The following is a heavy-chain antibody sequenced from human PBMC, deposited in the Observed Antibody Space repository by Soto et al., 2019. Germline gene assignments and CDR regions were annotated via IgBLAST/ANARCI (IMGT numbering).Heavy chain of an antibody. CDR3: VRGRSYSVYDF. V-gene: IGHV4-4*07. J-gene: IGHJ4*02. Sequence: SETLSLTCTVSGGSISGHSWVWIRQPAGKGLEWIGHIYPSGSTSYNPSLRSRVTMSLDTSTNKIFLNLTSVTAADTAVFYCVRGRSYSVYDFWGPGTLVTVSS. CDR2: IYPSGST. D-gene: IGHD5-12*01. CDR1: GGSISGHS.